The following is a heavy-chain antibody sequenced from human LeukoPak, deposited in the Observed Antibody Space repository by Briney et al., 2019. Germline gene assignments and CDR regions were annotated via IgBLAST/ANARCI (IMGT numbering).Heavy chain of an antibody. V-gene: IGHV3-64D*06. CDR3: LARPDAYDI. CDR1: GFTFSLYV. J-gene: IGHJ3*02. CDR2: ISKNGDST. Sequence: GGSLRFSCSASGFTFSLYVMHWVRQAPGKRLEYVSGISKNGDSTYYADSVKGRFTISRDNSKNTLYFQMSSLRTEDTAVYYCLARPDAYDIWGQGTMVTVSS.